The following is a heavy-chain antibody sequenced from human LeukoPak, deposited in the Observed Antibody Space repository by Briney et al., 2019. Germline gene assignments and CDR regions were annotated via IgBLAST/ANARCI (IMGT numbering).Heavy chain of an antibody. CDR1: GFTFTSSA. J-gene: IGHJ5*02. Sequence: GSSVKVSCKASGFTFTSSAVQWVRQARGQRLEWIGWIVVGSGNTNYAQKFQERVTITRDMSTSTAYMELSSLRSEDTAVYYCASGSSSWYGFDPWGQGTLVTVSS. V-gene: IGHV1-58*01. CDR3: ASGSSSWYGFDP. CDR2: IVVGSGNT. D-gene: IGHD6-13*01.